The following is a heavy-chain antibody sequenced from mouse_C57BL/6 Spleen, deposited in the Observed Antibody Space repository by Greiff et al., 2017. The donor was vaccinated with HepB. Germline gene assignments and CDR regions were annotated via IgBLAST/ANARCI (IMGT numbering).Heavy chain of an antibody. CDR1: GYTFTSYW. CDR3: ARWGVYYFDY. Sequence: QVQLQQPGAELVMPGASVKLSCKASGYTFTSYWMHWVKQRPGQGLEWIGEIDPSDSYTNYNQKFKGKSTLTVDESSSTAYMQLSSLTSEDSAVYYCARWGVYYFDYWGQGTTLTVSS. J-gene: IGHJ2*01. CDR2: IDPSDSYT. V-gene: IGHV1-69*01.